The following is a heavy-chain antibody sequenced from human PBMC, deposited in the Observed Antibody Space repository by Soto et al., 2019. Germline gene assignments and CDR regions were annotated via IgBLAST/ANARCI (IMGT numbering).Heavy chain of an antibody. V-gene: IGHV3-13*01. CDR3: ARGGSSSWYLRY. J-gene: IGHJ4*02. CDR2: IGTAGDT. CDR1: GFTFSSYD. D-gene: IGHD6-13*01. Sequence: GGSLRLSCAASGFTFSSYDMHWVRQATGKGLEWVSAIGTAGDTYYPGSVKGRFTISRENAKNSLYLQMNSLRAGDTAVYYCARGGSSSWYLRYWGQGTLVTVSS.